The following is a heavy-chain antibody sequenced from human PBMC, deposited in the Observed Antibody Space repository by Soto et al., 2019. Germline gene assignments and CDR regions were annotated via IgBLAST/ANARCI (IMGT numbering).Heavy chain of an antibody. J-gene: IGHJ4*02. D-gene: IGHD3-22*01. CDR2: INHSGST. V-gene: IGHV4-34*01. CDR1: GGSFSGYY. Sequence: NPSETLSLTCAVYGGSFSGYYWSWIRQPPGKGLEWIGEINHSGSTNYNPSLKSRVTISVDTSKNQFSLKLSSVTAADTAVYYCARGDPTGYYDSSGYRKRGFDYWGQGTLVTVSS. CDR3: ARGDPTGYYDSSGYRKRGFDY.